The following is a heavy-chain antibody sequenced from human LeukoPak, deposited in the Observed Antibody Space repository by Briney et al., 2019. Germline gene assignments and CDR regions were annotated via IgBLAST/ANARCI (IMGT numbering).Heavy chain of an antibody. CDR2: IYYSGST. CDR3: ARTSLRAYGFDI. CDR1: GGSISSSSYY. D-gene: IGHD2-2*01. Sequence: PSETLSPTCTVSGGSISSSSYYWGWIRQPPGKGLEWIGNIYYSGSTYYNPSLKSRVTISVDTSKNQFSLKLSSVTAADTAVYYCARTSLRAYGFDIWGQGTMVTVSS. V-gene: IGHV4-39*01. J-gene: IGHJ3*02.